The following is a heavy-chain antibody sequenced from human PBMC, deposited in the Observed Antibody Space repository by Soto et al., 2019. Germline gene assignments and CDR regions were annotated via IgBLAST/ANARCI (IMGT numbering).Heavy chain of an antibody. CDR2: IYYSGST. V-gene: IGHV4-61*08. CDR1: GGSISSGGYS. J-gene: IGHJ5*02. CDR3: ARDRGYDFWSGYYPSGWFDP. Sequence: SETLSLTCAVSGGSISSGGYSWSWIRQPPGKGLEWIGYIYYSGSTNYNPSLKSRVTISVDTSKNQFSLKLSSVTAADTAVYYCARDRGYDFWSGYYPSGWFDPWGQGTLVTVSS. D-gene: IGHD3-3*01.